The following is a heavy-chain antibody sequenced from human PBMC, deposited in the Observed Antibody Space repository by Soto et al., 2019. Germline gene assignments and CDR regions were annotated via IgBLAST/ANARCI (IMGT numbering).Heavy chain of an antibody. CDR3: ARYIAAAGIPVHFDY. D-gene: IGHD6-13*01. CDR2: IYYSGST. CDR1: GGSISSGGYY. Sequence: SETLSLTCTVSGGSISSGGYYWSWIRQHPGKGLEWIGYIYYSGSTYYNPSLKSRVTISVDTSKNQFSLKLSSVTAADTAVYYCARYIAAAGIPVHFDYWGQGTLVTVSS. J-gene: IGHJ4*02. V-gene: IGHV4-31*03.